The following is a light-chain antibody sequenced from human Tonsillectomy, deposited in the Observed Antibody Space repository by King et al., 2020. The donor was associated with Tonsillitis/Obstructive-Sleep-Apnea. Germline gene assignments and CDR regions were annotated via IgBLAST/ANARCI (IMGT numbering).Light chain of an antibody. CDR3: QQSYTTLT. V-gene: IGKV1-39*01. Sequence: VPSRFSGSAFGTGFTLTISSLQPEDFATYYCQQSYTTLTFGGGTKVEIK. J-gene: IGKJ4*01.